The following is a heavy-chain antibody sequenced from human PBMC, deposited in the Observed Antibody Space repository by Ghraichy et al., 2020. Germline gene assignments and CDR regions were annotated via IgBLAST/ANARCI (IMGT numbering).Heavy chain of an antibody. D-gene: IGHD3-16*01. CDR3: ARVSVGGWFDP. V-gene: IGHV4-4*09. CDR1: GGSISSYY. J-gene: IGHJ5*02. Sequence: SETLSLTCTVSGGSISSYYWSWIRQPPGKGLEWIGYIYTSGSTNYNPSLKSRVTISVDTSKNQFSLKLSSVTAADTAVYYCARVSVGGWFDPWGQGTLVTVSS. CDR2: IYTSGST.